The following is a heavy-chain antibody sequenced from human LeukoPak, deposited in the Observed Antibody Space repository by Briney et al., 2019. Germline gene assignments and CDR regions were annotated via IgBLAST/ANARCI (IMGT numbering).Heavy chain of an antibody. CDR1: GFTSSSYW. D-gene: IGHD3-22*01. CDR3: AFDSSGYYYPDY. J-gene: IGHJ4*02. CDR2: IMQDGSEK. Sequence: GGSLRLSCAASGFTSSSYWMSWVRQAPGKGLEWVANIMQDGSEKYYVDSVKGRFTISRDNAKNSLYLQMNSLRAEDTAMYYCAFDSSGYYYPDYWGQGTLVTVSS. V-gene: IGHV3-7*05.